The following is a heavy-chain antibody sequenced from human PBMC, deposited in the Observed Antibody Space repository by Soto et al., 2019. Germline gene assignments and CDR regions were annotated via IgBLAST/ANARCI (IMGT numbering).Heavy chain of an antibody. CDR1: GDTFTDYY. V-gene: IGHV1-46*01. CDR2: VNPSGGHT. J-gene: IGHJ4*02. CDR3: ARGGHVVVVTAALDY. Sequence: QVQLVQSGAEVKKPGASVKVSCKASGDTFTDYYIHWVRQAPGQGLEWMGTVNPSGGHTTYAQQFLGRMTRTRDTSTSTLYMGLTRLTSEDTAVYYCARGGHVVVVTAALDYWGQGTLVTVSS. D-gene: IGHD2-21*02.